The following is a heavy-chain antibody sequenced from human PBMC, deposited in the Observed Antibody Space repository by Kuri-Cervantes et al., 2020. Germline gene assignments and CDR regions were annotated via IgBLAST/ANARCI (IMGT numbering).Heavy chain of an antibody. CDR3: AREPLPTNVWLNFDF. J-gene: IGHJ4*02. Sequence: ASVKVSCKASGYSFTSHYIHWVRQVPGQGLEWMGTINPSGGGTNYAHNFQGRVTMTRDTSTSTVYMELSSLRSGDTAVYYCAREPLPTNVWLNFDFWGQGTLVTVSS. CDR2: INPSGGGT. V-gene: IGHV1-46*01. D-gene: IGHD3-16*01. CDR1: GYSFTSHY.